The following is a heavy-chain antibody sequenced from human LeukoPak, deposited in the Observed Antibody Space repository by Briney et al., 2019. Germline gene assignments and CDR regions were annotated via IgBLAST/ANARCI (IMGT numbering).Heavy chain of an antibody. Sequence: ASVKVSCKVSGYTLTELSMHWVRQAPGKGLEWMGGFDPEDGETIYAQKFQGRVTMTEDTSTDTAYMELSSLRSEDTAVYYCATFGLCSGGSCYSPPPAFDIWGQGTMVTVS. J-gene: IGHJ3*02. V-gene: IGHV1-24*01. CDR2: FDPEDGET. CDR3: ATFGLCSGGSCYSPPPAFDI. D-gene: IGHD2-15*01. CDR1: GYTLTELS.